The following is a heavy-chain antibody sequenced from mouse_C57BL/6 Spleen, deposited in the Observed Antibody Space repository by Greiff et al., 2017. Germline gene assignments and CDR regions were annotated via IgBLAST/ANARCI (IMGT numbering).Heavy chain of an antibody. CDR1: GYAFSSSW. Sequence: VQVVESGPELVKPGASVKISCKASGYAFSSSWMNWVKQRPGKGLEWIGRIYPGDGDTNYNGKFKGKATLTADKSSSTAYMQLSSLTSEDSAVYFCARRRVYSNFSFDYWGQGTTLTVSS. CDR2: IYPGDGDT. CDR3: ARRRVYSNFSFDY. J-gene: IGHJ2*01. D-gene: IGHD2-5*01. V-gene: IGHV1-82*01.